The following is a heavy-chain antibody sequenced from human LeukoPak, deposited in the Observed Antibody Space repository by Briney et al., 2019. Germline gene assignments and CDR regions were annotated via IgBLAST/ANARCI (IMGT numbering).Heavy chain of an antibody. J-gene: IGHJ6*03. D-gene: IGHD3-10*01. CDR2: IYYSGST. V-gene: IGHV4-59*05. CDR1: GGSITNYY. CDR3: ARQVREVRGGYLYYYYYYMDV. Sequence: SETLSLTCTVSGGSITNYYWSWIRQPPGKGLEWIGSIYYSGSTYYNPSLKSRVTISVDTSKNQFSLKLSSVTAADTAVYYCARQVREVRGGYLYYYYYYMDVWGKGTTVTISS.